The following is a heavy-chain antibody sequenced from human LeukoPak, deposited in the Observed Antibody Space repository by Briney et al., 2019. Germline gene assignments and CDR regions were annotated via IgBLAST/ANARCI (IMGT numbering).Heavy chain of an antibody. D-gene: IGHD1-1*01. J-gene: IGHJ4*02. CDR1: GGSISNYY. CDR2: SYHRGII. Sequence: SETLSLTCTVPGGSISNYYWSWIRQSPGKRPEWIGWSYHRGIISYNPSLKSRVAISVDTSKNQFSLKLTSVTAADTAVYYCARDRELGYWGQGILVTVSS. CDR3: ARDRELGY. V-gene: IGHV4-59*01.